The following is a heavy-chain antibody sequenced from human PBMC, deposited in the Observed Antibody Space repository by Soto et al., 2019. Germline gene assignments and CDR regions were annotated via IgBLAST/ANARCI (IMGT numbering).Heavy chain of an antibody. Sequence: SETLSLTCAVYGGSFSGYYWSWIRQPPGKGLEWIGEINHSGSTNYNPSLKSRVTISVDTSKNQFSLKLSSVTAADTAVYYCARGSKWLGMADPWGQGTLVTVSS. CDR1: GGSFSGYY. V-gene: IGHV4-34*01. J-gene: IGHJ5*02. D-gene: IGHD5-12*01. CDR2: INHSGST. CDR3: ARGSKWLGMADP.